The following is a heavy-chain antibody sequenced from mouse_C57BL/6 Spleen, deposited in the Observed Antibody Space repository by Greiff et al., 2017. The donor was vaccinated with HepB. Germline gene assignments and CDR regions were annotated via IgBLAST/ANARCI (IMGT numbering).Heavy chain of an antibody. CDR1: GYTFTSYW. CDR3: ARKGSVVANFDY. Sequence: QVQLQQPGAELVKPGASVKLSCKASGYTFTSYWMHWVKQRPGQGLEWIGMIHPNSGSTNYNEKFKSKATLTVDKSSSTAYMQLSSLTSEDSAVYYCARKGSVVANFDYWGQGTTLTVSS. CDR2: IHPNSGST. V-gene: IGHV1-64*01. J-gene: IGHJ2*01. D-gene: IGHD1-1*01.